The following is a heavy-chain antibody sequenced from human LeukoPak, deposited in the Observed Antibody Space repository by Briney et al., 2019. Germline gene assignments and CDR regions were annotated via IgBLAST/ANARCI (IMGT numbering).Heavy chain of an antibody. CDR2: ISWNSGSI. CDR3: AKDRSYYYDSSGYLDY. J-gene: IGHJ4*02. D-gene: IGHD3-22*01. Sequence: GRSLRLSCAASGFTFDDYAVHWVRQAPGKGLEWVSGISWNSGSIGYADSVKGRFTISRDNAKNSLYLQMNSLRAEDTALYYCAKDRSYYYDSSGYLDYWGQGTLVTVSS. V-gene: IGHV3-9*01. CDR1: GFTFDDYA.